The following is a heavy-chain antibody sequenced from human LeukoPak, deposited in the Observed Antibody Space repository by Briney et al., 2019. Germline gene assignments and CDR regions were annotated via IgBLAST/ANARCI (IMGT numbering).Heavy chain of an antibody. V-gene: IGHV3-48*03. D-gene: IGHD3-22*01. CDR3: AREGGYYDSSDYYALDY. Sequence: GGSLRLSCAASGFTFSSYEMNWVRQAPGKGLEWVSYISSSGSTIYYADSVKGRFTISRDNAKNSLYLQMNSLRAEDTAVYYCAREGGYYDSSDYYALDYWGQGTLVTVSS. J-gene: IGHJ4*02. CDR2: ISSSGSTI. CDR1: GFTFSSYE.